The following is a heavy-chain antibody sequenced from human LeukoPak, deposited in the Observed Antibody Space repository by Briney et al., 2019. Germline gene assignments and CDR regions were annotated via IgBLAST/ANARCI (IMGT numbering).Heavy chain of an antibody. CDR3: AGIAVAATGDYYYYYGMDV. J-gene: IGHJ6*02. D-gene: IGHD6-19*01. CDR1: GGSISSYY. CDR2: IYTSGST. V-gene: IGHV4-4*09. Sequence: KSSETLSLTCTVSGGSISSYYWGWIRQPPGKGLEWIGYIYTSGSTNYNPSLKSRVTISVDTSKNQFSLKLSSVTAADTAVYYCAGIAVAATGDYYYYYGMDVWGQGTTVTVSS.